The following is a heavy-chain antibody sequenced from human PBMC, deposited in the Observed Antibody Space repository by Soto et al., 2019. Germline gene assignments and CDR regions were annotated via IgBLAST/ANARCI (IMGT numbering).Heavy chain of an antibody. J-gene: IGHJ3*02. V-gene: IGHV3-23*01. CDR3: AKLRGYYDFWSGLDAFDI. CDR2: ISGSGGST. D-gene: IGHD3-3*01. CDR1: GFTFSSYA. Sequence: GGSLRLSCAASGFTFSSYAMSWVRQAPGQGLEWVSAISGSGGSTYYADSVKGRFTISRDNSKNTLYLQMNSLRAEDTAVYYCAKLRGYYDFWSGLDAFDIWGQGTMVTVSS.